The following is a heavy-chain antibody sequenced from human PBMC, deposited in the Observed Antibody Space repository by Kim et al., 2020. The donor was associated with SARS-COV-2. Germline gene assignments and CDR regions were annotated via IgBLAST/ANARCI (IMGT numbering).Heavy chain of an antibody. CDR3: ARHLMEVTALRINWFDP. Sequence: SETLSLTCTVSGGSISSSSYYWGWIRQPPGKGLEWIGSIYYSGSTYYNPSLKSRVTISVDTSKYQFSLKLSSVTAADTAVYYCARHLMEVTALRINWFDPWGQGTLVTVSS. CDR2: IYYSGST. V-gene: IGHV4-39*01. CDR1: GGSISSSSYY. D-gene: IGHD2-21*02. J-gene: IGHJ5*02.